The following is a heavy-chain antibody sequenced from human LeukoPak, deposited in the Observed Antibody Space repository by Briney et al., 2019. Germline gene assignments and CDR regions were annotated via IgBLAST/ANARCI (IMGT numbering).Heavy chain of an antibody. D-gene: IGHD1-26*01. Sequence: PGGSLRLSCEASGFTFNNYAMSWVRQAPGKGLEWVSTVSGSGAIAYYTDSDKGRFTISRDNSKNTLYLQMSSLTAKDTAVYYCAKDRSIGTYYTFDSWGQGTLVTVSS. CDR3: AKDRSIGTYYTFDS. CDR2: VSGSGAIA. J-gene: IGHJ4*02. V-gene: IGHV3-23*01. CDR1: GFTFNNYA.